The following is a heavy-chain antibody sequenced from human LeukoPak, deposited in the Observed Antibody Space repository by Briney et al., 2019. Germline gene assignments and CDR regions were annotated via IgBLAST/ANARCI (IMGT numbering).Heavy chain of an antibody. V-gene: IGHV3-11*01. CDR3: ARVSSCSSTSCNYYYYYMDV. Sequence: GGSLRLSCAASGFTFSDYYMSWIRQAPGKGLEWVSYISSSGSTIYYADSVKGRFTISRDNAKNSLYLQMNSLRAEDTAVYYCARVSSCSSTSCNYYYYYMDVWGKGTTVTVSS. D-gene: IGHD2-2*01. J-gene: IGHJ6*03. CDR2: ISSSGSTI. CDR1: GFTFSDYY.